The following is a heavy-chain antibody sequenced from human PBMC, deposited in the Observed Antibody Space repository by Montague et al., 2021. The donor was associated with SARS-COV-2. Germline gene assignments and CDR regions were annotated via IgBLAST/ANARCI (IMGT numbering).Heavy chain of an antibody. CDR2: ISHSGSA. CDR1: GDSISSSNYY. CDR3: TRGAPGY. V-gene: IGHV4-39*07. Sequence: SETLSLTCTVSGDSISSSNYYWSWIRKPPGKGLEWIGQISHSGSANYNPSLKSRVTISVDTAKNQFSLKLTSVNVADTAVYYCTRGAPGYWGQGTLVTVSS. J-gene: IGHJ4*02.